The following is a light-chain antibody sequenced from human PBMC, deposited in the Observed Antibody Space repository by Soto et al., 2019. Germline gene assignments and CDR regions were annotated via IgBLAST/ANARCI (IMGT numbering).Light chain of an antibody. CDR3: QQSYSTLGT. J-gene: IGKJ2*01. CDR1: HSINNY. V-gene: IGKV1-39*01. CDR2: AAS. Sequence: ILMTQSPSSLSASVGDRVIITCRSDHSINNYLNWYQQRPGKVPKLLIYAASTLQSGVPSRFSGSGSGRVFTLTINSLQPEDFANYYCQQSYSTLGTFGRGTRVEI.